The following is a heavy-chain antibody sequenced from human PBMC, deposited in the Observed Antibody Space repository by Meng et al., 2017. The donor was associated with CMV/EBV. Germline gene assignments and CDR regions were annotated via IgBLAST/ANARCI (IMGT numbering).Heavy chain of an antibody. Sequence: GGSVSGYYWSWIRQPPGKRLEWIREINHSGSTNYNPSLKSRVTISVDTSKNQFSLKLSSVTAADTAVYYCATRLVPATEYNWFDPWGQGTLVTVSS. J-gene: IGHJ5*02. CDR3: ATRLVPATEYNWFDP. CDR1: GGSVSGYY. D-gene: IGHD2-2*01. CDR2: INHSGST. V-gene: IGHV4-34*01.